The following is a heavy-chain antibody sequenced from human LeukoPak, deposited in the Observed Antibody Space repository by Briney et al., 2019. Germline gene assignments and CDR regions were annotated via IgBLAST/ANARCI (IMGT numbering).Heavy chain of an antibody. CDR2: INHSGST. CDR1: GGSLSGYY. D-gene: IGHD4-11*01. CDR3: ARGRTTETTFYYYYHAMDV. V-gene: IGHV4-34*01. Sequence: PSETLSLTCAVYGGSLSGYYWSWIRQPPGKGLEWIGEINHSGSTKYNPSLKSRVTISVDTSKNQFSLKLSSVTAADTAVYYCARGRTTETTFYYYYHAMDVWGQGTTVTVSS. J-gene: IGHJ6*02.